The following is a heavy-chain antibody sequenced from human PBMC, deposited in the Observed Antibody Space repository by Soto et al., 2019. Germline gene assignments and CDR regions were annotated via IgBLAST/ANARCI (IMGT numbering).Heavy chain of an antibody. V-gene: IGHV3-23*01. CDR3: AKRGFGESLYAFDI. CDR2: ISGSGSST. J-gene: IGHJ3*02. D-gene: IGHD3-10*01. Sequence: GGSLRLSCAASGFTFSSYAMSWVRQAPGKGLEWVSAISGSGSSTYYADSVKGRFTISSDNSKITLYLQMNSLRAEDMSVYYCAKRGFGESLYAFDIWGQGTMVTVSS. CDR1: GFTFSSYA.